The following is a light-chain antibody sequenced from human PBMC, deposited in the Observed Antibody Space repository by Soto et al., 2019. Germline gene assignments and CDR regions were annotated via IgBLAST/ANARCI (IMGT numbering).Light chain of an antibody. J-gene: IGKJ4*01. Sequence: DIQMTQTQSSLSASVGDRVTITCRASQSISNYLNWYQQKSDKAPKLLIYAASSLQSGVPSRFSGSGSGTEFTLTISSLQSEDFAVYYCQQYNNWPLTFGGGTKVDIK. V-gene: IGKV1-39*01. CDR3: QQYNNWPLT. CDR1: QSISNY. CDR2: AAS.